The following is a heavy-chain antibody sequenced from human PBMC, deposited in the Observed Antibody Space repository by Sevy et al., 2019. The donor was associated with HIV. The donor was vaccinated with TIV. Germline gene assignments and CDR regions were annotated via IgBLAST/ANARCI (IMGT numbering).Heavy chain of an antibody. CDR3: ARDPNGYSYGSHYYYGMDV. J-gene: IGHJ6*02. Sequence: GESLKISCAASGFTFSSYGMHWVRQAPGKGLEWVAVIWYDGSNKYYADSVKGRFTISRDNSKNTLYLQMNSLRAEDTAVYYCARDPNGYSYGSHYYYGMDVWGQGTTVTVSS. D-gene: IGHD5-18*01. CDR2: IWYDGSNK. V-gene: IGHV3-33*01. CDR1: GFTFSSYG.